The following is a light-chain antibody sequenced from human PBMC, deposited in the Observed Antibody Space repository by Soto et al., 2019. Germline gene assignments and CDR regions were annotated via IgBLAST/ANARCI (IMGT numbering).Light chain of an antibody. V-gene: IGKV1-27*01. CDR2: GAS. Sequence: DIQMTQSPSSLSASAGDKVTITCRASQAISNYLAWYQQKPGRIPKLLIYGASTLQSGVPSRFSGSGSGTDFTLSISSLQPEDVATYYCQKYNRAPPTFGGGTRVDLK. J-gene: IGKJ4*01. CDR3: QKYNRAPPT. CDR1: QAISNY.